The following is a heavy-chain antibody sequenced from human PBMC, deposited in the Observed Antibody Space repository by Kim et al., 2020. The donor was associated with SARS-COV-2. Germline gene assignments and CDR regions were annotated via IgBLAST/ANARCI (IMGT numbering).Heavy chain of an antibody. D-gene: IGHD5-18*01. Sequence: GGSLRLSCAASGFTFSSYWMSWVRQAPGKGLEWVANIKEDGTEKNYVHSVKGRFTISRDNAKNSLSLQMDSLRGDDTAGYYCARGGYWYGNYWGQGTLVT. CDR3: ARGGYWYGNY. CDR2: IKEDGTEK. V-gene: IGHV3-7*03. J-gene: IGHJ4*02. CDR1: GFTFSSYW.